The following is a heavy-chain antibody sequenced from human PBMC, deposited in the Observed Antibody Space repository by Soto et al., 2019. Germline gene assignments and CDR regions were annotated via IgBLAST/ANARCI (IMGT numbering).Heavy chain of an antibody. Sequence: SETLSLTCSVSGASIRTSFFYWSWIRQHPGKGLEWIGYINYSGSTDYNPSLKSRLTISVDLSKSQISLQLTSVTAADTAVYFCARENCGGDTCFFDFWGQGTPVTAPQ. J-gene: IGHJ4*02. CDR1: GASIRTSFFY. CDR2: INYSGST. CDR3: ARENCGGDTCFFDF. D-gene: IGHD2-21*01. V-gene: IGHV4-31*02.